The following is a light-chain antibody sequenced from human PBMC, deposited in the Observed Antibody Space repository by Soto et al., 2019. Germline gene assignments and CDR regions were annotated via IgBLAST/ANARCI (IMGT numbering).Light chain of an antibody. V-gene: IGKV1-9*01. Sequence: IQLTQSPSFLSASVGDRVTITCPASQGISSYLAWYQQKPGKAPKLLIYAASTLQSGVPSRFSGSGSGTEFTLTISSLQPEDFATYYCQQLNSYPLTFGGGTKVDIK. J-gene: IGKJ4*01. CDR2: AAS. CDR1: QGISSY. CDR3: QQLNSYPLT.